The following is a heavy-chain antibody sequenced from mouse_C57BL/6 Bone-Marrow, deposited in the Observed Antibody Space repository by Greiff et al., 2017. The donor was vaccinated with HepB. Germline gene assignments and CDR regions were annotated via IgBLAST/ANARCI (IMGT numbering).Heavy chain of an antibody. D-gene: IGHD1-1*01. CDR1: GYTFTDYN. J-gene: IGHJ1*03. Sequence: EVKLQQSGPELVKPGASVKMSCKASGYTFTDYNMHWVKQSHGKSLEWIGYINPNNGGTSYNQKFKGKATLTVNKSSSTAYMELRSLTSEGSAVYYCARFITTVYWDFDVWGTGTTVTVSS. CDR3: ARFITTVYWDFDV. V-gene: IGHV1-22*01. CDR2: INPNNGGT.